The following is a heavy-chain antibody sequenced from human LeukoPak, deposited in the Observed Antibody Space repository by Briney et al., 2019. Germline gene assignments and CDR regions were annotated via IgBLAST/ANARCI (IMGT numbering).Heavy chain of an antibody. J-gene: IGHJ3*02. CDR2: IYYSGST. V-gene: IGHV4-59*01. CDR1: SGSISSYY. Sequence: SETLSLTCTVSSGSISSYYWNWIRQPPGKGLEWIGYIYYSGSTNYNPSLKSRVTISVDTSKNQFSLKLSSVTAADTAVYYCARSSITMVRGVIKRDAFDIWGQGTMVTVSS. D-gene: IGHD3-10*01. CDR3: ARSSITMVRGVIKRDAFDI.